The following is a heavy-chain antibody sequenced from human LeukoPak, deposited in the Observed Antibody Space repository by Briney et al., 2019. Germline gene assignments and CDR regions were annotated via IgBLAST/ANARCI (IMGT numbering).Heavy chain of an antibody. V-gene: IGHV4-59*01. CDR1: GGSISSYY. CDR2: IYYSGST. Sequence: SETQSLTCTVSGGSISSYYWSWIRQPPGKGLEWIGYIYYSGSTNYNPSLKSRVTISVDTSKNQFSLKLSSVTAADTAVYYCARVWSDAFDIWGQGTMVTVSS. CDR3: ARVWSDAFDI. D-gene: IGHD3-16*01. J-gene: IGHJ3*02.